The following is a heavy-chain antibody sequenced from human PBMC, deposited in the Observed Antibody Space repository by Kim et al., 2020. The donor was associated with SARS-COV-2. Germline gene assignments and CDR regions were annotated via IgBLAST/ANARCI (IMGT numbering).Heavy chain of an antibody. Sequence: GGSLRLSCTASGFTFSTYTMTWVRQVPGKGLEWVSTINGNGKSIFYADSVKGRFTISRDNSKNTLHLQMNSLRAEDTAIYSCAKAGSSSWGFFEYWGQGALVTFSS. J-gene: IGHJ4*02. CDR2: INGNGKSI. CDR3: AKAGSSSWGFFEY. CDR1: GFTFSTYT. V-gene: IGHV3-23*01. D-gene: IGHD2-15*01.